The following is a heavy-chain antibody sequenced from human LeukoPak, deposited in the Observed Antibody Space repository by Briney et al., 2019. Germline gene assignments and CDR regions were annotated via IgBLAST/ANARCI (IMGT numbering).Heavy chain of an antibody. CDR1: GFTFSSYG. J-gene: IGHJ3*02. V-gene: IGHV3-30*02. Sequence: PGGPLRLSCAASGFTFSSYGMHWVRQAPGKGLEWVAFIRYDGSNKYYADSVKGRFTISRDNSKNTLYLQMNSLRAEDTAVYYCAKIRPPAYDIWGQGTMVTVSS. D-gene: IGHD3-3*02. CDR3: AKIRPPAYDI. CDR2: IRYDGSNK.